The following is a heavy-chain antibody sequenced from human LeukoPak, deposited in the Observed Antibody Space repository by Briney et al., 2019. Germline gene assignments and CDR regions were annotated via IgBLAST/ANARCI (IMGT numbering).Heavy chain of an antibody. CDR2: IIPIFGTA. J-gene: IGHJ5*02. D-gene: IGHD5-18*01. CDR3: ARTDTAMVNAWFDP. V-gene: IGHV1-69*13. Sequence: SVKVSCKASGGTFSSYAISWVRQAPGQGLEWMGAIIPIFGTANYAQKFQGRVTITADESTSTAYMELSSLRSEDTAVYYCARTDTAMVNAWFDPWGQGTLVTVSS. CDR1: GGTFSSYA.